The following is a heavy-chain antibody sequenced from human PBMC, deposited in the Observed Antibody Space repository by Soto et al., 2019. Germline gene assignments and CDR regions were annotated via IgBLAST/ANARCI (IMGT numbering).Heavy chain of an antibody. CDR1: GLTFSSYS. V-gene: IGHV3-23*01. J-gene: IGHJ3*02. CDR2: ISGSGGST. D-gene: IGHD5-18*01. CDR3: GKPRIQLNFDDAFDI. Sequence: GGSLRLSCAASGLTFSSYSMNWVRQAPGKGLEWVSAISGSGGSTYYADSVKGRFTISRDNSKNTLYLQMHSLRAEDTAVYYCGKPRIQLNFDDAFDIWGQGTMVTVSS.